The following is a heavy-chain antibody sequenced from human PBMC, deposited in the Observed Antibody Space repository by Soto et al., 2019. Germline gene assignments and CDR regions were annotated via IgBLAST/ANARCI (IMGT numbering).Heavy chain of an antibody. V-gene: IGHV3-30*18. Sequence: HPGGSLRISCAASEFTFSSYGMHWFRQAPGKGLEWVAVISYDGSNKYYADSVKGRFTISRDNSKNTLYLQMNSLRAEDTAVYYCAKAGNGYSSGWPAYLAYWGKGTVATVAS. CDR1: EFTFSSYG. J-gene: IGHJ4*02. CDR2: ISYDGSNK. D-gene: IGHD6-19*01. CDR3: AKAGNGYSSGWPAYLAY.